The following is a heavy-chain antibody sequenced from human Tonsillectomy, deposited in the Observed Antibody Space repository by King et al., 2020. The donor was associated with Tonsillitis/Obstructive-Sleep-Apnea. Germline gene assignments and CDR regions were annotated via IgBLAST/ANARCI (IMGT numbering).Heavy chain of an antibody. Sequence: QLVQSGAEVKKPGESLKISCKGSGYSFTSYWIGWVRQMPGKGLEWMGIIYPGDSDTRYSPSFQGQVTISADKSISTAYLQWSSLKASDTAMYYCARQPVTTKLGYCSSTSCYPANWFDPWGQGTLVTVSS. V-gene: IGHV5-51*01. J-gene: IGHJ5*02. CDR2: IYPGDSDT. CDR3: ARQPVTTKLGYCSSTSCYPANWFDP. CDR1: GYSFTSYW. D-gene: IGHD2-2*01.